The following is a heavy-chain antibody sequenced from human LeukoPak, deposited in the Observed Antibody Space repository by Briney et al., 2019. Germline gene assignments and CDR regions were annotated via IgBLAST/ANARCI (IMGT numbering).Heavy chain of an antibody. CDR2: FDPEDGET. D-gene: IGHD3-16*01. Sequence: ASVKVSCKVSGYTLTELSMHWVRQAPGKGLEWMGGFDPEDGETIYAQKFQGRVTMTEDTSTDTAYLDLSSLRSEDTAVYYCATDFPPKSDVFDYWGQGTLVTVSS. CDR1: GYTLTELS. CDR3: ATDFPPKSDVFDY. V-gene: IGHV1-24*01. J-gene: IGHJ4*02.